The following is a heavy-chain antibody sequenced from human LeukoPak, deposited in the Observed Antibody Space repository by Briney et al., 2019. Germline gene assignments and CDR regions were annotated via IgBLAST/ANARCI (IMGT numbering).Heavy chain of an antibody. CDR1: GGSISSYY. Sequence: SETLSLTCTVSGGSISSYYWSWIRQPPGKGLEWIGYIYYSGSTNYNPSLKSRVTISVDTFKNQFSLKLSSVTAADTAVYYCARDTEDWGFDYWGQGTLVTVSS. V-gene: IGHV4-59*01. CDR3: ARDTEDWGFDY. D-gene: IGHD7-27*01. J-gene: IGHJ4*02. CDR2: IYYSGST.